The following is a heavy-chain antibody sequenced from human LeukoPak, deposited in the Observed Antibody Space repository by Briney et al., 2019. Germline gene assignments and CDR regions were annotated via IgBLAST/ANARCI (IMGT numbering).Heavy chain of an antibody. CDR1: GGSLSSYY. J-gene: IGHJ3*02. Sequence: SETLSLPCTVSGGSLSSYYWSWIRQPPGKGLEWIGYIYYSGSTNYNPSLKSRVTISVDTSKNQFSLKLSSVTAADTAVYYCARGQVPASDAFDIWGQGTMVTVSS. CDR2: IYYSGST. D-gene: IGHD2-2*01. CDR3: ARGQVPASDAFDI. V-gene: IGHV4-59*01.